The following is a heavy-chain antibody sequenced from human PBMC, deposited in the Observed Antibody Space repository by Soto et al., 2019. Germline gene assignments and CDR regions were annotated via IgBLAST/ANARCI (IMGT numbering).Heavy chain of an antibody. J-gene: IGHJ4*02. CDR1: GFTFSSYA. Sequence: EVQLLESGGGLVQPGGSLRLSCAASGFTFSSYAMSWVRQAPGKGLEWVSAISGSGGSTYYADSVKGRFTISRDNSKNTLYLQMNSLRSEDTAVYYCAKDLLGVRLALISLVLRTHSTFFDYWGQGTLVTVSS. CDR2: ISGSGGST. V-gene: IGHV3-23*01. D-gene: IGHD2-15*01. CDR3: AKDLLGVRLALISLVLRTHSTFFDY.